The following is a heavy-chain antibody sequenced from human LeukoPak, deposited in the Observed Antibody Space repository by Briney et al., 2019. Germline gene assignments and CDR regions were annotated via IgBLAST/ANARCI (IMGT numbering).Heavy chain of an antibody. D-gene: IGHD6-19*01. CDR2: INPNSGGT. CDR1: GYTLTGYY. V-gene: IGHV1-2*02. J-gene: IGHJ6*03. Sequence: ASVKVSCKASGYTLTGYYMHWVRQAPGQGLEWMGWINPNSGGTNYAQKFQGRVTMTRDTSISTAYMELSRLRSDDTAVYYCATVAGTLLYMDVWGKGTTVTVSS. CDR3: ATVAGTLLYMDV.